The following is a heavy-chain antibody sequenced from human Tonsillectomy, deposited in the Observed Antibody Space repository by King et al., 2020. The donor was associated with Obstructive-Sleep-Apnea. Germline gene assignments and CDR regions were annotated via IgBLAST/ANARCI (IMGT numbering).Heavy chain of an antibody. CDR2: ISSSSSYT. CDR3: ASLGIAAAGTFDY. V-gene: IGHV3-11*06. CDR1: GFTFSDYY. D-gene: IGHD6-13*01. Sequence: VQLVESGGGLVKPGGSLRLSCAASGFTFSDYYMSWIRQAPGKGLEWVSYISSSSSYTNYADSVKGRFTISRDNAKNSLYLQMNSLRAEDTAVYYCASLGIAAAGTFDYWGQGTLVTVSS. J-gene: IGHJ4*02.